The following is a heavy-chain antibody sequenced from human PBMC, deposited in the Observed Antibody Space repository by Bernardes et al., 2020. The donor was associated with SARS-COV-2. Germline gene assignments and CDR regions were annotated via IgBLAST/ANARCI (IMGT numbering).Heavy chain of an antibody. CDR1: GGSISSSSYY. J-gene: IGHJ5*02. CDR2: IYYSGST. Sequence: SETLSLTCTVSGGSISSSSYYWGWIRQPPGKGLEWIGSIYYSGSTYYNPSLKSRVTISVDTSKNQFSLKLSSVTAADTAVYYCARDQVVVVPAASGYNWFDPWGQGTLVTVSS. D-gene: IGHD2-2*01. CDR3: ARDQVVVVPAASGYNWFDP. V-gene: IGHV4-39*07.